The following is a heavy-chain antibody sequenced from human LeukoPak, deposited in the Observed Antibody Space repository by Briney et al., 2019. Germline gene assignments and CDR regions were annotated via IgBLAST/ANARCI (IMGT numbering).Heavy chain of an antibody. Sequence: SETLSLTCTVSGDSISGYYWHWIRQPPGKGLEWIAYIFYSGSANYNPSLKSRVTISVDTSKNQFSLKLSSVTAADTAVYYCARDRSVSARLLDYWGQGTLVTVSP. V-gene: IGHV4-59*01. D-gene: IGHD6-6*01. CDR3: ARDRSVSARLLDY. J-gene: IGHJ4*02. CDR2: IFYSGSA. CDR1: GDSISGYY.